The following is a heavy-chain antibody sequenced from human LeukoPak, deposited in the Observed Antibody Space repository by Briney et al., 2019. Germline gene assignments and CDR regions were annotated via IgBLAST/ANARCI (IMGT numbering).Heavy chain of an antibody. D-gene: IGHD3-10*01. Sequence: KTSETLSLTCAVYGGSFSGYYWSWIRQPPGKGLEWIGEINHSGSTNYNPSLKSRVTISVDTSKNQFSLKLSSVTAADTAVYYCARVGFMVRGVIPNWFDPWGQGTLVTVSS. CDR3: ARVGFMVRGVIPNWFDP. CDR2: INHSGST. CDR1: GGSFSGYY. V-gene: IGHV4-34*01. J-gene: IGHJ5*02.